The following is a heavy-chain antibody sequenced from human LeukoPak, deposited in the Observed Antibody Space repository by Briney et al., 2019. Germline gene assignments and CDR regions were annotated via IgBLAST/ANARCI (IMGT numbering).Heavy chain of an antibody. J-gene: IGHJ1*01. Sequence: KPWGSQKLYCAASGFTFTAYAMSWVGQAPGKGLEWVSSITSSSNYIYYTSSVRGRFTISRDNAKNSLYLQMNSLRAEDTAVYYCARDLRLWGKRTLVSVSS. CDR1: GFTFTAYA. V-gene: IGHV3-21*01. CDR3: ARDLRL. CDR2: ITSSSNYI.